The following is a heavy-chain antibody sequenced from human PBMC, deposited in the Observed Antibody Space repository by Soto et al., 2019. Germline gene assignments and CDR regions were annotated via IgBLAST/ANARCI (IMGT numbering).Heavy chain of an antibody. J-gene: IGHJ6*02. Sequence: GASVKVSCKASGYTFTSYGISWVRQAPGQGLEWMGWISAYNGNTKYAQKLQGRVTMTTDTSTSTAYMELRSLRSDDTAVYYCARAAQLLEGDYYVMDVWGQATTGTVSS. D-gene: IGHD6-19*01. CDR3: ARAAQLLEGDYYVMDV. V-gene: IGHV1-18*01. CDR1: GYTFTSYG. CDR2: ISAYNGNT.